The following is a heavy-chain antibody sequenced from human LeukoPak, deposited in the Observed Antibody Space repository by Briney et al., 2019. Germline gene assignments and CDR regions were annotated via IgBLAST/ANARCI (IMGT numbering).Heavy chain of an antibody. J-gene: IGHJ4*02. CDR1: GGSISSSSYY. CDR2: IYYSGST. D-gene: IGHD6-13*01. V-gene: IGHV4-39*01. Sequence: SETLSLTCTVSGGSISSSSYYWGWIRQPPGKGLEWIGSIYYSGSTYYNLSLKSRVTISVDTSKNQFSLKLSSVTAADAAVYYCARLGGIAAAGTLGYWGQGTLVTVSS. CDR3: ARLGGIAAAGTLGY.